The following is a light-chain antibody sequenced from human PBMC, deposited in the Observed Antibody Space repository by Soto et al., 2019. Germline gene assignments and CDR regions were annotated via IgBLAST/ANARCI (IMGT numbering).Light chain of an antibody. Sequence: DVQMTQSPSTLSASVGDRVTISCRTSQDIGNFLAWDQHKPGKAPKLLIYDASTLQTGVPSRFRASGFGTEFTLTISGLQPDDIATDYCQQHDDYSHATFGQGTKVEIK. V-gene: IGKV1-5*01. CDR3: QQHDDYSHAT. CDR1: QDIGNF. J-gene: IGKJ2*01. CDR2: DAS.